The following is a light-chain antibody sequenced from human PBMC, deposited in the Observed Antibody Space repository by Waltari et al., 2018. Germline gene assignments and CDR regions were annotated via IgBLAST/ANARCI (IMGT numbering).Light chain of an antibody. CDR1: QSVSRN. CDR2: RAS. CDR3: QHYTRYSIT. J-gene: IGKJ5*01. Sequence: EIVMTQSPATLSVSPGERATLSCRASQSVSRNLAWYQQKPGQAPRLLIYRASTRATGIPARFSGSGSGTEFTLTISSLQSEDFAIYYCQHYTRYSITFGQGTRLEIK. V-gene: IGKV3-15*01.